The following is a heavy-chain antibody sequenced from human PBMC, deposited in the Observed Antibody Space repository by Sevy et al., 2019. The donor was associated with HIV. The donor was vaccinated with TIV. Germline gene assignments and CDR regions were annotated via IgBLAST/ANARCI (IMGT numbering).Heavy chain of an antibody. CDR2: IYYTGLT. J-gene: IGHJ4*02. D-gene: IGHD5-18*01. Sequence: KQSQTLSLTCTVSGDSFSTYYWSWIRQPPGKGLEWIGYIYYTGLTNYSPSLKSRVIISVDTSKNQFSLRLNSVTAADTAVYYCARGHYSYGYWREFDYWGQGTLVTVSS. V-gene: IGHV4-59*01. CDR1: GDSFSTYY. CDR3: ARGHYSYGYWREFDY.